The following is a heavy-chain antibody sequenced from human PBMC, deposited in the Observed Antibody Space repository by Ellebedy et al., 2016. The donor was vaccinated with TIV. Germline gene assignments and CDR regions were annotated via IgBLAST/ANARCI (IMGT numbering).Heavy chain of an antibody. J-gene: IGHJ3*02. CDR1: GFSFRSYW. Sequence: GGSLRLSCAASGFSFRSYWMSWLRQAPGKGLEWVANINQGGTEKYYVDSVKGRFTISRDNAKNSLYLQMNRLRAEDTAVFYCATEGSYGDYVTPQHAFAIWGQGTTVTVSS. D-gene: IGHD4-17*01. CDR2: INQGGTEK. V-gene: IGHV3-7*01. CDR3: ATEGSYGDYVTPQHAFAI.